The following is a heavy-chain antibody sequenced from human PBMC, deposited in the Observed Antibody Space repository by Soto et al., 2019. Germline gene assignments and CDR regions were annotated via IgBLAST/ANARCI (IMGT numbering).Heavy chain of an antibody. CDR3: ARWGGYCSTTTCYSGHFDY. J-gene: IGHJ4*02. Sequence: QVQLVQSGGEVKKPGASVKVSCKASGYTLTSYGISWVRQAPGQGLEWMGWISAYNGNTNYAQKFQGRVTMATDTSTSTAYMDLRSLRSDATAVYYCARWGGYCSTTTCYSGHFDYWGQGTLVTVSS. V-gene: IGHV1-18*01. CDR2: ISAYNGNT. CDR1: GYTLTSYG. D-gene: IGHD2-2*01.